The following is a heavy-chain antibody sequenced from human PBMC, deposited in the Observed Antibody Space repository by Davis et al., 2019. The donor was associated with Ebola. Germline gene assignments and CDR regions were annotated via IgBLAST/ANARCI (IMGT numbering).Heavy chain of an antibody. V-gene: IGHV3-33*01. CDR2: IWYDGSNK. J-gene: IGHJ6*02. CDR3: ARSGEHYYYYDMDV. D-gene: IGHD4-17*01. CDR1: GFTFSSYG. Sequence: GESLKISCAASGFTFSSYGMHWVRQAPGKGLEWVAVIWYDGSNKYYADSVKGRFTISRDKSKNTLYLQMNSLRAEDTAVYYCARSGEHYYYYDMDVWGQGTTVTVSS.